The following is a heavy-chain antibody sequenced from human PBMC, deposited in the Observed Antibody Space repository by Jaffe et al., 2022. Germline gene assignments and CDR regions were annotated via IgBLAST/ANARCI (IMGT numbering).Heavy chain of an antibody. D-gene: IGHD2-8*01. V-gene: IGHV4-39*01. CDR1: GGSISSSSYY. J-gene: IGHJ6*03. Sequence: QLQLQESGPGLVKPSETLSLTCTVSGGSISSSSYYWGWIRQPPGKGLEWIGSIYYSGSTYYNPSLKSRVTISVDTSKNQFSLKLSSVTAADTAVYYCARFLSVWEWGYQWGEGYYYYYMDVWGKGTTVTVSS. CDR2: IYYSGST. CDR3: ARFLSVWEWGYQWGEGYYYYYMDV.